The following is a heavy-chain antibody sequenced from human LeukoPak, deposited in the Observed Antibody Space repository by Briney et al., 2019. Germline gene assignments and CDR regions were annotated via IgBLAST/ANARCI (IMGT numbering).Heavy chain of an antibody. CDR3: AELFFDY. V-gene: IGHV3-23*01. J-gene: IGHJ4*02. Sequence: VRQXPGKGLEWVSAISGSGGSTYYADSVKGRFTISRDNSKNTLYLQMNSLRAEDTAVYYCAELFFDYWGQGTLVTVSS. D-gene: IGHD1-26*01. CDR2: ISGSGGST.